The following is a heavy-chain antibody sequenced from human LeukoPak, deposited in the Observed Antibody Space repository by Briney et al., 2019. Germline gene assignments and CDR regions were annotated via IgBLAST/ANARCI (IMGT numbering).Heavy chain of an antibody. CDR2: IYYSGST. D-gene: IGHD3-22*01. CDR1: GGSISSYY. J-gene: IGHJ5*02. V-gene: IGHV4-59*01. CDR3: ARHYYDSSGYFWRWFDP. Sequence: SETLSLTCTVSGGSISSYYWSWIRQPPGKGLEWIGYIYYSGSTNYNPSLKSRVTISVDTSKNQFSLKLSSVTAADTAVYYCARHYYDSSGYFWRWFDPWGQGTLVTVSS.